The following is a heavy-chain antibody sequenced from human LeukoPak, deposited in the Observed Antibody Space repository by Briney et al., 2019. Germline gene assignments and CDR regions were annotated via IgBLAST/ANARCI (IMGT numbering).Heavy chain of an antibody. CDR2: IYYSGST. CDR3: ARIDRAVAGTIDY. V-gene: IGHV4-59*08. Sequence: KASETPSLTCTVSGGSISSYFWSWIRQPPGKGLEWIGYIYYSGSTNYNPSLKSRVTMSVDTSKNQFSLKLSSVTAADTAVYYCARIDRAVAGTIDYWGQGTLVTVSS. CDR1: GGSISSYF. J-gene: IGHJ4*02. D-gene: IGHD6-19*01.